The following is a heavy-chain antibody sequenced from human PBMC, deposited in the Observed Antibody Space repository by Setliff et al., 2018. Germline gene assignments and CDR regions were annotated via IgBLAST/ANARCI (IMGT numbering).Heavy chain of an antibody. D-gene: IGHD1-1*01. V-gene: IGHV4-4*02. J-gene: IGHJ4*02. CDR3: AKGGGRYHSDS. CDR1: GGSNSGGTW. Sequence: SETLSLTCAVSGGSNSGGTWWTWVRQSPEKGLEWIGEISHSGITNYKSSLESRVTISIDKSNNQFSLKMTSMTAADTAVYYCAKGGGRYHSDSWGQGILVTVSS. CDR2: ISHSGIT.